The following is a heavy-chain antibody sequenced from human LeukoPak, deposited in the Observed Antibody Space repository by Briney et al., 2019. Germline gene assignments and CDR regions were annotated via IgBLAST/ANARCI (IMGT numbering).Heavy chain of an antibody. J-gene: IGHJ3*02. V-gene: IGHV3-30-3*01. D-gene: IGHD6-13*01. CDR2: ISYDGSNK. CDR1: GFTFNSYA. CDR3: ARRGRQQLAWAPNAFDI. Sequence: GGSLRLSCAASGFTFNSYAMHWVRQAPGKGLEWVAVISYDGSNKYYADSVKGRFTISRDNSKNTLYLQMNSLRAEDTAVYYCARRGRQQLAWAPNAFDIWGQGTMVTVSS.